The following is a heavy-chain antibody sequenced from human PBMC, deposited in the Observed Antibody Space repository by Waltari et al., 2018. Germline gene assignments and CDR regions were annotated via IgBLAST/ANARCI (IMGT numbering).Heavy chain of an antibody. CDR1: GYSISSGYY. CDR2: IYHSGST. V-gene: IGHV4-38-2*01. J-gene: IGHJ4*02. D-gene: IGHD3-10*01. Sequence: QVQLQESGPGLVKPSETLSLTCAVSGYSISSGYYWGWIRQPPGKGLEWIGSIYHSGSTSYTPSLKSRVTISVDTPKNQFSLKLSSVTAADTAVYYCARVGGPSGYFDYWGQGTLVTVSS. CDR3: ARVGGPSGYFDY.